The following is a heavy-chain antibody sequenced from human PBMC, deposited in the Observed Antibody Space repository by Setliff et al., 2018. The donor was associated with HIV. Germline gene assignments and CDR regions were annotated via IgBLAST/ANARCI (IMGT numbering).Heavy chain of an antibody. CDR1: GYSIRDNFF. CDR3: ARARLLGGFLS. Sequence: PSETLSLTCGVSGYSIRDNFFWGWVRQPPGKRLEWIGFFYYGGSTYYNPALKNRVAISVDTSRNRVSLKMTSVTAADTAVYYCARARLLGGFLSWGRGALVTVSS. CDR2: FYYGGST. J-gene: IGHJ5*02. D-gene: IGHD7-27*01. V-gene: IGHV4-59*01.